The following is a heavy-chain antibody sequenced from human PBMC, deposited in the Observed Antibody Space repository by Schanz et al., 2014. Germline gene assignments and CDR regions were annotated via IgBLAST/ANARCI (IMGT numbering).Heavy chain of an antibody. CDR3: MAMGRNTSHYFDH. V-gene: IGHV3-23*04. Sequence: VYLVESGGGLVQPGGSLRLSCTVSGFTVNNYAMYWVRQAPGKGLEWVSAITGSGSKTYYADSVKGRFTIARDNSKNTLFLQMDSLRVEDTAVYYCMAMGRNTSHYFDHWGQGTLVTVSS. CDR2: ITGSGSKT. J-gene: IGHJ4*02. D-gene: IGHD1-1*01. CDR1: GFTVNNYA.